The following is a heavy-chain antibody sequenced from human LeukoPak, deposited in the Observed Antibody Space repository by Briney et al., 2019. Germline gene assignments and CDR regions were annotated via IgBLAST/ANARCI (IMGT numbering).Heavy chain of an antibody. D-gene: IGHD5-12*01. CDR1: GFTFGSYW. V-gene: IGHV3-74*01. J-gene: IGHJ4*02. Sequence: GGSLRLSCAASGFTFGSYWMHWVRQAPGKGLVWVSRINSDGSSTSYADSVKGRFTISRDNAKNTVYLQMNSLRAEDTAVYYCERGAGYSGYALGYGGQETLVTVS. CDR2: INSDGSST. CDR3: ERGAGYSGYALGY.